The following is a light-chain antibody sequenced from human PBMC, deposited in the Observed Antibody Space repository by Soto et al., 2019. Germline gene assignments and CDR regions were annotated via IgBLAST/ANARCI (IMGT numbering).Light chain of an antibody. CDR3: HQYGHSPYT. Sequence: DIVLTQSPGTLPLSPGDRATLSCRASQGVSTNYVAWYQQKPGQSPRLLIYGASSRAAGIPDRFSGSGSGTDFTLTISRVEPEDFAVFYCHQYGHSPYTFGQGTKLEIK. V-gene: IGKV3-20*01. CDR1: QGVSTNY. J-gene: IGKJ2*01. CDR2: GAS.